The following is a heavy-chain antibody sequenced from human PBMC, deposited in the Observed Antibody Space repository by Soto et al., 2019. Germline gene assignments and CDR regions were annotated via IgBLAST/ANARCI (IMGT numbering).Heavy chain of an antibody. J-gene: IGHJ4*02. V-gene: IGHV1-24*01. CDR3: ATDRSYDILTGYYAFDY. CDR1: GYTLTELS. Sequence: ASVKVSRKVSGYTLTELSMHWVRQAPGKGLEWMGGFDPEDGETIYAQKFQGRVTMTEDTSTDTAYMELSSLRSEDTAVYYCATDRSYDILTGYYAFDYWGQGTLVTVSS. D-gene: IGHD3-9*01. CDR2: FDPEDGET.